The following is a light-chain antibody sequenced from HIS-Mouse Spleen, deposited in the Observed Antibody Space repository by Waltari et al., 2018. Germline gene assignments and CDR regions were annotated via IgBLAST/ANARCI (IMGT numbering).Light chain of an antibody. Sequence: QSALTQPASVSGSPGQSITISCTGTSSDVGSYNLVSWYQHHPGKAPKIMIYEGSKRPAGVSNRFSGSKSGTTAFLTISGLQAEDEADYYCCSYAGSSTVVFGGGTKLTVL. CDR1: SSDVGSYNL. CDR3: CSYAGSSTVV. J-gene: IGLJ2*01. CDR2: EGS. V-gene: IGLV2-23*01.